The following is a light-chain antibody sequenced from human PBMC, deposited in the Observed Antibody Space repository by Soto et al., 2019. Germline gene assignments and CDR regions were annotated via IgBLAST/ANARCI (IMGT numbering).Light chain of an antibody. J-gene: IGKJ3*01. CDR2: GAS. Sequence: EIVLTQSPGTLSSSPGERATLSCRASQTVSSSYLAWYQQKPGQAPRLLIYGASTRATGIPDRFSGSGSGTDFTLTISRLEPEDFAVYYCQEYGRSPHLFTFGPGTKVDIK. V-gene: IGKV3-20*01. CDR3: QEYGRSPHLFT. CDR1: QTVSSSY.